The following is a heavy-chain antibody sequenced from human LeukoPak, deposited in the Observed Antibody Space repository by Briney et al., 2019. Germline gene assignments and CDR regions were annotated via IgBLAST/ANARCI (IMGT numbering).Heavy chain of an antibody. D-gene: IGHD6-13*01. CDR1: GFTFDDYG. Sequence: GGSLRLSCAASGFTFDDYGMSWVRQAPGKGLEWVSGINWNGGSTGYADSVKGRFTISRDNAKNSLYLQMNSLRAEDTALYYCARADEGIAAAGYYYYMDVWGKGTTVTVSS. CDR3: ARADEGIAAAGYYYYMDV. V-gene: IGHV3-20*04. CDR2: INWNGGST. J-gene: IGHJ6*03.